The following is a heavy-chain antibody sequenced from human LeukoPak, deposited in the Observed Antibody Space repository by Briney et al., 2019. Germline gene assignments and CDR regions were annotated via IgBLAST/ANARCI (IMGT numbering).Heavy chain of an antibody. CDR3: ARVYYDSSGYASDY. J-gene: IGHJ4*02. CDR2: IYYSGST. V-gene: IGHV4-39*07. CDR1: GGSISSSNFY. D-gene: IGHD3-22*01. Sequence: PSETLSLTCTVSGGSISSSNFYWGWIRQPPGKGLEWIGSIYYSGSTYYNPSLKSRVTISVDTSKNQFSLKLSSVTAADPAVYYCARVYYDSSGYASDYWGQGTLVTVSS.